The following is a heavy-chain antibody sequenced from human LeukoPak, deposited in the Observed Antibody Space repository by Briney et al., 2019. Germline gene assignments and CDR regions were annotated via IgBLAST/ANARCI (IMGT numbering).Heavy chain of an antibody. CDR2: ISLTGET. D-gene: IGHD3-9*01. CDR1: GGSISSTNW. Sequence: PSETLSLTCGVSGGSISSTNWWSWVRQPPGQGLEWIGEISLTGETNYNPSLESRVTISVDTSKNQFSLKLSSVTAADTAVYYCARVQSTGFSWDYWGQGTLVTVSS. J-gene: IGHJ4*02. V-gene: IGHV4-4*02. CDR3: ARVQSTGFSWDY.